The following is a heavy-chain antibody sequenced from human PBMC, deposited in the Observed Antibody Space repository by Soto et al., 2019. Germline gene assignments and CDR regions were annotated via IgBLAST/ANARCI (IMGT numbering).Heavy chain of an antibody. D-gene: IGHD3-16*02. CDR1: GGTFSSYA. Sequence: QVQLVQSGAEVKKPGSSVKVSCKASGGTFSSYAISWVRQAPGQGLEWMGGIIPIFGTANYAQKFQGRVTITADESTSTAYMELSSLRSEDTAVYYCARVTMAARYTYYYYGMDVWGQGTTVTVSS. CDR2: IIPIFGTA. CDR3: ARVTMAARYTYYYYGMDV. J-gene: IGHJ6*02. V-gene: IGHV1-69*01.